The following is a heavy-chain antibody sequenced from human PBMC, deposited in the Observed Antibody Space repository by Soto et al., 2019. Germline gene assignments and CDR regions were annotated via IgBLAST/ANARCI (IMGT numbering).Heavy chain of an antibody. CDR3: VRSVPAATWAYNGMDV. CDR2: IYHSGTF. V-gene: IGHV4-4*02. D-gene: IGHD2-2*01. CDR1: GGSVSSSSC. Sequence: QVRLKESGPGLVKPSGTLSLTCAVSGGSVSSSSCWRWVRQAPRKGLEWIGEIYHSGTFNYNPSLASRVSVSVDEARNQVSLTLNSVTAGDTAIYYCVRSVPAATWAYNGMDVWGQGTTVTVSS. J-gene: IGHJ6*02.